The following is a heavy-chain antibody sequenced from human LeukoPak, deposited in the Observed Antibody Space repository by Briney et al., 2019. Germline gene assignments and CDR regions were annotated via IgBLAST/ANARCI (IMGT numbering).Heavy chain of an antibody. D-gene: IGHD3-10*01. V-gene: IGHV3-30*18. Sequence: GGSLRLSCAASGFTLSSYGMHWVRQAPGKGLEWVAVISYDGSNKYYADSVKGRFTISRDNSKNTLYLQMNSLRAEDTAVYYCAKGYAVNYYGSGSYSEYFQHWGQGTLVTVSS. J-gene: IGHJ1*01. CDR1: GFTLSSYG. CDR2: ISYDGSNK. CDR3: AKGYAVNYYGSGSYSEYFQH.